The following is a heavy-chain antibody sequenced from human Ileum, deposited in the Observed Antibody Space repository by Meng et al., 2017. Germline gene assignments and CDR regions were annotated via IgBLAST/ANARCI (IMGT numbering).Heavy chain of an antibody. Sequence: QVQLQQWGAGLLKPSETLSLTCVVYGGSFSANYWTWIRQPPGKGLEWIGEINHSGSNNYKPSLKSRVTISVDTSKKQFSLKLTSVTAADTAVYNCASARYDNWGQGTLVTVSS. D-gene: IGHD3-22*01. V-gene: IGHV4-34*01. CDR2: INHSGSN. J-gene: IGHJ4*02. CDR1: GGSFSANY. CDR3: ASARYDN.